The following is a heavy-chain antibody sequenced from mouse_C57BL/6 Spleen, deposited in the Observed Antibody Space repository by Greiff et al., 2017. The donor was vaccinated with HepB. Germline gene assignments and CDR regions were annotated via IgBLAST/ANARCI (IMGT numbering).Heavy chain of an antibody. D-gene: IGHD2-3*01. Sequence: QVQLQQPGAELVKPGASVKMSCKASGYTFTSYWITWVKQRPGQGLEWIGDIYPGSGSTNYNEKFKSKATLTVDTASSTAYMQLSSLTSEDSAVYYCARGGYSNYAMGYWGQGTSVTVSS. CDR1: GYTFTSYW. V-gene: IGHV1-55*01. CDR3: ARGGYSNYAMGY. J-gene: IGHJ4*01. CDR2: IYPGSGST.